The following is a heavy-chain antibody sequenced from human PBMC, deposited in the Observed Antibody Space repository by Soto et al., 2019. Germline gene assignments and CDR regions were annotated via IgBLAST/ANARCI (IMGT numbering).Heavy chain of an antibody. J-gene: IGHJ4*02. V-gene: IGHV3-23*01. D-gene: IGHD2-21*02. CDR1: GFTFSSYT. Sequence: VGSLRLSCAASGFTFSSYTLNWVRRAPGKGLEWVATSSDRRTGNTHYSDSVRGRFTLSRDYSRNILFLQMDSLRADDTALYYCTTWLTAHFDYWGRGTQVTVSS. CDR3: TTWLTAHFDY. CDR2: SSDRRTGNT.